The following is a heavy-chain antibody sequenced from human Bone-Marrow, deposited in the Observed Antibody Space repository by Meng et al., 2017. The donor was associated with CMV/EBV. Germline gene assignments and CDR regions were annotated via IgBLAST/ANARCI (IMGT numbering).Heavy chain of an antibody. D-gene: IGHD5-18*01. CDR3: ARVRGLPLFDP. Sequence: SETLSLTCTVSGGSVSSGSYYWSWIRQPPGKGLEWIGYIYYSGSTYYNPSLKSRVTISVDTSKNQFSLKLSSVTAADTAVYYCARVRGLPLFDPWGQGTLVTVAS. CDR1: GGSVSSGSYY. CDR2: IYYSGST. V-gene: IGHV4-30-4*08. J-gene: IGHJ5*02.